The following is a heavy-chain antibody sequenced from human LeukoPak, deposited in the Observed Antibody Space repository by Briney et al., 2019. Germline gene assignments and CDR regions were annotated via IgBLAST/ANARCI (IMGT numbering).Heavy chain of an antibody. CDR1: GYTFTSYG. J-gene: IGHJ6*02. V-gene: IGHV1-18*01. CDR3: ARDHYDILTGYNGMDV. Sequence: ASVKVSCKASGYTFTSYGISWVRQAPGQGLEWMGWISAYNGNTNYAQKLQGRVTMTTDTSTSTAYMELRSLRSDDTTVYYCARDHYDILTGYNGMDVWGQGTTVTVSS. CDR2: ISAYNGNT. D-gene: IGHD3-9*01.